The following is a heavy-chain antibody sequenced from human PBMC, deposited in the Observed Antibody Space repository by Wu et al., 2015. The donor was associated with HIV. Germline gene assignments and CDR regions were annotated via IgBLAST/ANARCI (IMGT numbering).Heavy chain of an antibody. Sequence: EFQGRVTITRDTSASTAYMQLSSLRSEDMAVYYCARDSEPARVQYYYYHMDVWGKGTTVTVSS. CDR3: ARDSEPARVQYYYYHMDV. V-gene: IGHV1-3*02. J-gene: IGHJ6*03. D-gene: IGHD1-1*01.